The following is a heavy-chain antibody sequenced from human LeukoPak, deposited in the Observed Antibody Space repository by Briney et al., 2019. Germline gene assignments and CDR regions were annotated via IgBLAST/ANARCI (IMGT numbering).Heavy chain of an antibody. J-gene: IGHJ4*02. CDR2: IWYDGSNK. CDR3: AKGAGYFDWLYFDY. D-gene: IGHD3-9*01. V-gene: IGHV3-33*06. CDR1: GFTFSDWS. Sequence: GGSLRLSCAASGFTFSDWSMQWVRQAPGKGLEWVAVIWYDGSNKYYADSVKGRFTISRDNSKNTLYLQMNSLRAEDTAVYYCAKGAGYFDWLYFDYWGQGTLVTVSS.